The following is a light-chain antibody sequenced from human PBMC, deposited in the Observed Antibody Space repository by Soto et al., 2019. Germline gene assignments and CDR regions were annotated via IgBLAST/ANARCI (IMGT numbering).Light chain of an antibody. CDR1: PSNIGSNT. Sequence: QPVLTQPPSASGTPGQRVTISCSGSPSNIGSNTVSWYQQFSGSAPRLIMYRDYRRPSGVPDRFSGSKSGTSASLAISGLQSEDEASFYCAAWDDSLSGHVVFGGGTKVTVL. J-gene: IGLJ2*01. CDR3: AAWDDSLSGHVV. CDR2: RDY. V-gene: IGLV1-44*01.